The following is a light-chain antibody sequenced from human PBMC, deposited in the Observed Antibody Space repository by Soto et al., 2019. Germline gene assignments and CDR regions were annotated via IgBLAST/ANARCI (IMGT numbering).Light chain of an antibody. CDR2: GAS. Sequence: EIVLTQSPGTLSLSPGERATLSCRASQSVSSNYLVWYQQKPGQAPRLLIYGASSRATSIPDRFSGSGSGTDFTLTISRLGPEDFAVYYCQQDGSSPWTFGQGTKVEI. V-gene: IGKV3-20*01. CDR1: QSVSSNY. CDR3: QQDGSSPWT. J-gene: IGKJ1*01.